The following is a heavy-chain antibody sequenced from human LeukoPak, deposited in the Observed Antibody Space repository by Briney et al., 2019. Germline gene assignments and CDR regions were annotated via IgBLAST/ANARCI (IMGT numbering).Heavy chain of an antibody. CDR2: ISGSGGST. J-gene: IGHJ4*02. CDR1: GFTFSSCA. V-gene: IGHV3-23*01. D-gene: IGHD6-19*01. CDR3: AAGPSDSSGFDY. Sequence: GGSLRLSCAASGFTFSSCAMSWVRQAPGKGLEWVSAISGSGGSTYYADSVKGRFTISRDNSKNTLYLQMNSLRAEDTAVYYCAAGPSDSSGFDYWGQGTLVTVSS.